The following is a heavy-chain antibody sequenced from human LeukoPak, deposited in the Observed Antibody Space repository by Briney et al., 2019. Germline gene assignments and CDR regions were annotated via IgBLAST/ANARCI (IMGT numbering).Heavy chain of an antibody. CDR2: ISGGADTT. CDR1: GFSFSSYA. V-gene: IGHV3-23*01. CDR3: ARVFTYYYYGMDV. Sequence: GGSLRLSCAASGFSFSSYALTWVRQAPGEGLEWVSAISGGADTTYYADSVKGRFTISRDNSKNTLYMQMNSLRAEDTAVYYCARVFTYYYYGMDVWGQGTTVTVSS. J-gene: IGHJ6*02.